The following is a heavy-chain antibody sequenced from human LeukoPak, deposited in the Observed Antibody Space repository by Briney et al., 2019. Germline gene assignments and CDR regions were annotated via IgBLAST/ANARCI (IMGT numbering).Heavy chain of an antibody. V-gene: IGHV1-2*02. CDR1: GYTFTGYY. Sequence: GASVKVSCKASGYTFTGYYMHWVRQAPGQGLEWMGWINPNSGGTNYARRFQGRITMTRDTSISTAYMELSRLRSDDTAVYYCARGYCSSTSCYGPYYGMDVWGQGTTVTVSS. CDR2: INPNSGGT. CDR3: ARGYCSSTSCYGPYYGMDV. D-gene: IGHD2-2*01. J-gene: IGHJ6*02.